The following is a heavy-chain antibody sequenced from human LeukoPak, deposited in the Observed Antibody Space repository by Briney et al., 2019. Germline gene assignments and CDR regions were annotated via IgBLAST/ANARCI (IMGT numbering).Heavy chain of an antibody. J-gene: IGHJ4*02. V-gene: IGHV3-30*02. CDR3: VKDNPLDY. CDR2: IRYDGSSK. CDR1: RFTFRSYG. Sequence: SGGSLRLSCAASRFTFRSYGMHWVRQAPGKVLEWVAFIRYDGSSKYYADSVKGRFTISRDNSKNTLYLHINSLRAEDTAVYYCVKDNPLDYWGQGTLVIVSS. D-gene: IGHD1-14*01.